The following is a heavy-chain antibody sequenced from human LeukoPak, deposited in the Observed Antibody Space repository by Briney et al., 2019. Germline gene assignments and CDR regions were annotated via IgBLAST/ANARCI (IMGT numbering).Heavy chain of an antibody. Sequence: PGGSLRLSCAASGFTFSSYAMSWVRQAPGKGLEWVSAISGSGGSTYYADSVKGRFTISRDNSKNTLYLQMNSLRAEDTAVYYCAKVVDDSSGYYYYGYYYGMDVWGQGTTVTVSS. V-gene: IGHV3-23*01. CDR1: GFTFSSYA. CDR2: ISGSGGST. CDR3: AKVVDDSSGYYYYGYYYGMDV. J-gene: IGHJ6*02. D-gene: IGHD3-22*01.